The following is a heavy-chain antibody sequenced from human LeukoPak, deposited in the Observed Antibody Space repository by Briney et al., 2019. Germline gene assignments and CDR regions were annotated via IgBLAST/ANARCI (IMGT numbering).Heavy chain of an antibody. V-gene: IGHV4-59*01. CDR1: GGSISSNY. J-gene: IGHJ4*02. CDR2: IYNSGGI. CDR3: AAESGRWLLRS. Sequence: PSETLSLTCTVSGGSISSNYWSWIRQPPGKGLEWIGYIYNSGGINYNPSLKSRVTISIDTSKNQFSLKLNSVTAADTAVYYCAAESGRWLLRSWGQGTLVTVSS. D-gene: IGHD6-19*01.